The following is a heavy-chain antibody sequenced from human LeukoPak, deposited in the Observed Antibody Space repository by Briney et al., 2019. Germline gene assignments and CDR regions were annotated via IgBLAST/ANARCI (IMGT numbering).Heavy chain of an antibody. V-gene: IGHV1-18*01. CDR1: GYTFTTYG. D-gene: IGHD4-17*01. Sequence: ASVKVSCKASGYTFTTYGISWVRQAPGQGLEWMGWISPYNGNTNYAQKLQGRVTMTTDTSTSTAYMELRSLRSDDTAVYYCARVSTNGDYTTFDYWGQGTLVTVSS. CDR3: ARVSTNGDYTTFDY. J-gene: IGHJ4*02. CDR2: ISPYNGNT.